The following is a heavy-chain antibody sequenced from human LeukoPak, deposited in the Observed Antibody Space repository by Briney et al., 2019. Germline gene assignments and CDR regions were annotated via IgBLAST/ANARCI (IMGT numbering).Heavy chain of an antibody. CDR2: ISSSSSTI. J-gene: IGHJ4*02. D-gene: IGHD3-22*01. Sequence: GGSLRLSCAASGFTFSSHSMNWVRQAPGKGLEWVSYISSSSSTIYYADSVKGRFTIPRDNAKNSLYLQMNSLRAEDTAVYYCARGAYYYEDWGQGTLVTVSS. V-gene: IGHV3-48*01. CDR1: GFTFSSHS. CDR3: ARGAYYYED.